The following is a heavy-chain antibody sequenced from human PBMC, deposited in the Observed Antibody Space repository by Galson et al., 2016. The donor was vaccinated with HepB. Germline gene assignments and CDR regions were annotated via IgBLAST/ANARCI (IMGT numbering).Heavy chain of an antibody. V-gene: IGHV3-23*01. CDR2: ISGNGGSI. D-gene: IGHD3-3*01. J-gene: IGHJ4*02. CDR3: AVARFLEWFTFDA. Sequence: LRLSCAASGLTFSSYAMSWVRQTPGKGLEWVSAISGNGGSIYNADSVKGRFTISRDNSKNTLYLQMNSLRAEDTAVYYCAVARFLEWFTFDAWGQGTLVNVSS. CDR1: GLTFSSYA.